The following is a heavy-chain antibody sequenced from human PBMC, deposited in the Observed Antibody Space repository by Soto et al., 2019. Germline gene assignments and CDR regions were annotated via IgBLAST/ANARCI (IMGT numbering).Heavy chain of an antibody. Sequence: GSLRLSCAASGFTVSSNYMSWVRQAPGKGLEWVSVIYSGGSTYYADSVKGRFTISRDNSKNTLYLQMNSLRAEDTAVYYCARASGGYDFWSGYSPYYYYYMDVWGKGTTVTVSS. CDR2: IYSGGST. J-gene: IGHJ6*03. CDR3: ARASGGYDFWSGYSPYYYYYMDV. CDR1: GFTVSSNY. V-gene: IGHV3-66*01. D-gene: IGHD3-3*01.